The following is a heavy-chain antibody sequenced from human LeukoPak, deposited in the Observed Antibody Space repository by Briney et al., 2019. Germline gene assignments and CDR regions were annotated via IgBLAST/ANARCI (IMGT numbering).Heavy chain of an antibody. D-gene: IGHD2-21*02. Sequence: SETLSLTCTVSGGSISSYYWGWIRQPPGKGLEWIGSIYHSGSTNYNPSLKSRVTISVDKSKNHFSLKLSSVTAADTAVYYCARYCGGDCYIMNAFDIWGQGTMVTVSS. V-gene: IGHV4-59*12. J-gene: IGHJ3*02. CDR3: ARYCGGDCYIMNAFDI. CDR1: GGSISSYY. CDR2: IYHSGST.